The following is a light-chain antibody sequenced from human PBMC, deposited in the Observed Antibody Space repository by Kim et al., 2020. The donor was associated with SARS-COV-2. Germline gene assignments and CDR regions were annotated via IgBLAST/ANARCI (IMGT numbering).Light chain of an antibody. CDR3: QQYNNWPLT. J-gene: IGKJ4*01. CDR1: HSVSSN. Sequence: SGAPVERGTLPCRASHSVSSNLAWYQQKPGQSPRLLIFVASTRATGIPARFSGSGSGTEFTLTVSSLQSEDFAVYSCQQYNNWPLTFGGGTKLEI. V-gene: IGKV3-15*01. CDR2: VAS.